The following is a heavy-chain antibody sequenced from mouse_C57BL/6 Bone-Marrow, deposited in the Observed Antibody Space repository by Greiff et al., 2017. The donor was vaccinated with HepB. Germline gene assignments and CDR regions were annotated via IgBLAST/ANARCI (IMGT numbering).Heavy chain of an antibody. D-gene: IGHD1-1*02. V-gene: IGHV1-49*01. J-gene: IGHJ4*01. CDR1: YFAFMASA. CDR3: AQTALGSYPSYAMDY. Sequence: LQESGAELVRPGSSVKLSCKDSYFAFMASAMHWVKQRPGHGLEWIGSFTMYSDATEYSENFKGKATLTANTSSSTAYMELSSLTSEDSAVYYCAQTALGSYPSYAMDYWGQGTSVTVSS. CDR2: FTMYSDAT.